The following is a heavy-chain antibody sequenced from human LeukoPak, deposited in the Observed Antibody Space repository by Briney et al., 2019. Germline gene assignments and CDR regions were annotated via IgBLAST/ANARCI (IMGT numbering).Heavy chain of an antibody. V-gene: IGHV3-23*01. D-gene: IGHD2-15*01. CDR3: AKRAVGAAYYFDY. CDR1: GFTFSSYV. J-gene: IGHJ4*02. CDR2: ISSSGDST. Sequence: PGGSLRLSCAASGFTFSSYVMSWVRQAPGKGLEWVSDISSSGDSTHYADSVKGRFTISRDNSKSTLSLQMNSLRAEDTAVYYCAKRAVGAAYYFDYWGQGTLVTVSS.